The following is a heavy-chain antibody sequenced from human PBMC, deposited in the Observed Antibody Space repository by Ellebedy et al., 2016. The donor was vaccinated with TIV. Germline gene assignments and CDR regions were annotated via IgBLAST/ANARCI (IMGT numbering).Heavy chain of an antibody. CDR1: GFNFNNYA. V-gene: IGHV3-21*01. CDR2: ITSDSSQI. J-gene: IGHJ6*02. CDR3: ATPADYIADV. D-gene: IGHD3-16*01. Sequence: GESLKISXAASGFNFNNYAMNWVRQAPGKGLEWLSFITSDSSQIEYADSVKGRFTVSRDNAKKSLFLQMNNLRVEDTAVYHCATPADYIADVWGQGTTVIVSS.